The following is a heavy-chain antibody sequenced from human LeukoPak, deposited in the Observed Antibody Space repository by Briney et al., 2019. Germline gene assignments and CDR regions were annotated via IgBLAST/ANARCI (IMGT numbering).Heavy chain of an antibody. CDR3: ARGSTARYYYDRSGYYRGAVDY. CDR1: GYTFTSYG. CDR2: ISGYNGYT. D-gene: IGHD3-22*01. J-gene: IGHJ4*02. Sequence: ASVKVSCKASGYTFTSYGISWVRQAPGQGLEWMGWISGYNGYTNYAQKLQGRVTMTTVTSTSTAYMELRSLRSDDTAVYYCARGSTARYYYDRSGYYRGAVDYWGQGTLVTVSS. V-gene: IGHV1-18*01.